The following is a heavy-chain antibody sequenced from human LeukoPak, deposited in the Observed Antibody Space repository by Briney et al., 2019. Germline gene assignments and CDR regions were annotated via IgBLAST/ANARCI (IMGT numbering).Heavy chain of an antibody. J-gene: IGHJ4*02. Sequence: GGSLRLSCAASGFTFSSYGMSWVRQAPGKGLEWVSAIAGSGGNTYYADSLKGRFSVSRDNAKNTLYLQMNRLRAEDTAVYYCAGATQWLAYDDWGQGTLVTVSS. CDR2: IAGSGGNT. V-gene: IGHV3-23*01. D-gene: IGHD6-19*01. CDR3: AGATQWLAYDD. CDR1: GFTFSSYG.